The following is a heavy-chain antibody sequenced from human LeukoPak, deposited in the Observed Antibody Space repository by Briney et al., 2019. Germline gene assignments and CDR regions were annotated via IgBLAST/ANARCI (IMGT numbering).Heavy chain of an antibody. CDR1: GCTFTDYY. D-gene: IGHD4-17*01. J-gene: IGHJ4*02. CDR3: ARDYDGYDDYRKWDY. CDR2: IHLKSGGT. Sequence: ASVKVSCKVSGCTFTDYYMHWVRQAPGQGLEWMAWIHLKSGGTRCAQNFQGRVTMTRDTSTSTAFMEVSRLRSDDTAVYYCARDYDGYDDYRKWDYWGQGTLVTVSS. V-gene: IGHV1-2*02.